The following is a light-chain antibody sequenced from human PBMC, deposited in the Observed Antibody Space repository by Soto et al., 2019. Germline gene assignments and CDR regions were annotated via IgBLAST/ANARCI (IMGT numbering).Light chain of an antibody. V-gene: IGKV3-20*01. J-gene: IGKJ1*01. Sequence: ERVLTQSPGTLSLSPGERATLSCRASQSVSSNYLAWYQQKPGQAPRLLIYGASTRATGIPGRFSGSGSGTDFTLSISRLEPEDSAVYYCQQYGSSPAWTFGQGTKVEIK. CDR3: QQYGSSPAWT. CDR2: GAS. CDR1: QSVSSNY.